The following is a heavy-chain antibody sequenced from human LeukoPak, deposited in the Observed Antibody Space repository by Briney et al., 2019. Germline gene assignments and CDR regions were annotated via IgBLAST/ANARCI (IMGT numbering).Heavy chain of an antibody. Sequence: PSETLSLTCTVSGGSISSGSYYWSWIRQPAGKGLEWIGRIYTSGSTNYNPSLKSRVTISVDTSKNQFSLKLSSVTAADTAVYYCARVVPLGALDIWGQGTMVTVSS. J-gene: IGHJ3*02. CDR3: ARVVPLGALDI. CDR1: GGSISSGSYY. V-gene: IGHV4-61*02. CDR2: IYTSGST.